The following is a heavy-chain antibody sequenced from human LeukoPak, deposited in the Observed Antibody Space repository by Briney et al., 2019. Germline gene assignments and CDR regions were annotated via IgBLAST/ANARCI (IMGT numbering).Heavy chain of an antibody. Sequence: ASVKVSCKASGYTFTGYYMHWVRQAPGQGLEWMGWINPNSGGTNYAQKFQGRVTMTRDTSINTAYMELSRLRSDDTAVYYCARDRSPAPGRSYGRGHFDYWGKGTLVTVSS. CDR2: INPNSGGT. J-gene: IGHJ4*02. D-gene: IGHD5-18*01. V-gene: IGHV1-2*02. CDR3: ARDRSPAPGRSYGRGHFDY. CDR1: GYTFTGYY.